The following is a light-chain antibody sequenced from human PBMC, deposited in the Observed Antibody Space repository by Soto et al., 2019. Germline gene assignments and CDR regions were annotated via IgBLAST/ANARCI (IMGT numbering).Light chain of an antibody. CDR2: ENN. Sequence: QSVLTQPPSVSAAPGQKVTISCSGSSSNIGNNYVSWYQQLPGTAPKLLIYENNKRPSGIPDRFSGSKSGTSATLGITGLQTGDEAEYYCGTWDSSLSANVFGTGTKVTVL. J-gene: IGLJ1*01. CDR1: SSNIGNNY. CDR3: GTWDSSLSANV. V-gene: IGLV1-51*02.